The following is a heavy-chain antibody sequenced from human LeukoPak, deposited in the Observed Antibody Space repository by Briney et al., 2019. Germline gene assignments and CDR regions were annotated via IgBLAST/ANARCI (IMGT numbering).Heavy chain of an antibody. CDR3: ARDRMGYDSSGYYWSGWFDP. Sequence: PSETLSLTRTVSGGSISSYYWSWIRQPPGKGLEWIGYIYYSGSTNYNPSLKSRVTISVVTSKNQFSLKLSSVTAADTAVYYCARDRMGYDSSGYYWSGWFDPWGQGTLVTVSS. V-gene: IGHV4-59*01. CDR1: GGSISSYY. D-gene: IGHD3-22*01. J-gene: IGHJ5*02. CDR2: IYYSGST.